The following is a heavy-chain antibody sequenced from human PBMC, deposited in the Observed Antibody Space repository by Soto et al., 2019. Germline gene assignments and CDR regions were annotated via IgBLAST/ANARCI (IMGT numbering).Heavy chain of an antibody. J-gene: IGHJ6*02. CDR2: ISGAVGST. CDR1: GLTSSDSA. D-gene: IGHD2-8*01. Sequence: EVQLLESGGGLVQPGGSLRLSCAASGLTSSDSAMSWVRQAPGKGLEGVSAISGAVGSTYYADSVKGRFTISRDNFKKMMYLQMDRLRVEDTAVYYCAKFLADPSRNGTYGMDVWGQGTTVIVSS. V-gene: IGHV3-23*01. CDR3: AKFLADPSRNGTYGMDV.